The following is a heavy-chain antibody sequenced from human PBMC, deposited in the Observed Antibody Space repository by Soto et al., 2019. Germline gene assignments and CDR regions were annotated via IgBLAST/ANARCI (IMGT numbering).Heavy chain of an antibody. V-gene: IGHV3-23*01. CDR3: AKDRGVVGAPNDAFDI. CDR2: ISGSGGST. D-gene: IGHD1-26*01. Sequence: GGSRRRSWAASGCTFSSYAMSWVRHAPGKGLEWVSAISGSGGSTYYADSVKGRFTIARDNSKNTLYLQMNSLRAEDTAVSYCAKDRGVVGAPNDAFDISGQGTMVT. CDR1: GCTFSSYA. J-gene: IGHJ3*02.